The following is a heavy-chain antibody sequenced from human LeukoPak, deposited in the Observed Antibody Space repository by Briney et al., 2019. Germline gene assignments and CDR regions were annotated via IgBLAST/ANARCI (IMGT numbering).Heavy chain of an antibody. CDR2: IRSKANSYAT. Sequence: GGSLRLSCAASGFTFSGSAMHWVRQASGKGLEWVGRIRSKANSYATAYAASVKGRFTISRDDSKNTAYLQMNSLKTEDTAVYSFTKAATVTTMGVRSYYGMDVWGQGTPVTVSS. CDR1: GFTFSGSA. CDR3: TKAATVTTMGVRSYYGMDV. D-gene: IGHD4-17*01. V-gene: IGHV3-73*01. J-gene: IGHJ6*02.